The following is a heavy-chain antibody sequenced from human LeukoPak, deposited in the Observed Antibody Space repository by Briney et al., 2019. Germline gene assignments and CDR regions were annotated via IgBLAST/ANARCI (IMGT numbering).Heavy chain of an antibody. D-gene: IGHD6-13*01. V-gene: IGHV3-30-3*01. J-gene: IGHJ4*02. CDR1: GFTFSSYA. CDR3: ARARIAAAGHFDY. Sequence: GGSLRLSCAASGFTFSSYAMHWVRQAPGKGLEWVAVISYDGSNKYYADSVKGQFTISRDNSKNTLYLQMNSLRAEDTAVYYCARARIAAAGHFDYWGQGTLVTVSS. CDR2: ISYDGSNK.